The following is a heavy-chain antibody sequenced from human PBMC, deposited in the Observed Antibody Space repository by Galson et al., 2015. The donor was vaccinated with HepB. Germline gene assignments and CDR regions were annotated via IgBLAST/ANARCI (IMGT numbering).Heavy chain of an antibody. D-gene: IGHD3-3*01. J-gene: IGHJ4*02. V-gene: IGHV3-15*04. CDR2: IESKSAGGAI. Sequence: SLRLSCAASGFSFSNYDMHWVRQAPGKGLEWVGRIESKSAGGAIDYAAPVRGRFNISRDDSKKTVYLQMNSLKTEDTAVYYCTTTPGITIFGVVNDFWGLGTLVTVSS. CDR3: TTTPGITIFGVVNDF. CDR1: GFSFSNYD.